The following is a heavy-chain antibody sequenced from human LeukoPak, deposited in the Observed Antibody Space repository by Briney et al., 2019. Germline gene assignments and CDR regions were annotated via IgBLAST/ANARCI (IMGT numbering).Heavy chain of an antibody. CDR2: ISSNGGST. J-gene: IGHJ4*02. CDR1: GFTFSSYA. D-gene: IGHD6-13*01. CDR3: ARGGRYSSSWYYFDY. Sequence: GGSLRLSCAASGFTFSSYAMHWVRQAPGEGLEYVSAISSNGGSTYYANSVKGRFTISRDNSKNTLYLQMGSLRAEDMAVYYCARGGRYSSSWYYFDYWGQGTLVTVSS. V-gene: IGHV3-64*01.